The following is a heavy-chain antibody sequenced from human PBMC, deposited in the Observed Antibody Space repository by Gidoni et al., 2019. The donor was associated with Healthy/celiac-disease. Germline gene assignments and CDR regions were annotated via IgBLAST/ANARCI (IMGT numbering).Heavy chain of an antibody. D-gene: IGHD6-13*01. CDR3: ARDDSGIAAAVRYNWFDP. CDR1: GFTFSSYS. V-gene: IGHV3-48*01. Sequence: EVQLVESGGGLVQPGGSLRLSCAASGFTFSSYSMNWVRQAPGKGLEWVSYISSSSSTIYYADSVKGRFTISRDNAKNSLYLQMNSLRAEDTAVYYCARDDSGIAAAVRYNWFDPWAREPWSPSPQ. CDR2: ISSSSSTI. J-gene: IGHJ5*02.